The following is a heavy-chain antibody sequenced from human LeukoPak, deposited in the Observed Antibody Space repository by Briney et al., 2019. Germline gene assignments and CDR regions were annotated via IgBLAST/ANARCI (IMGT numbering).Heavy chain of an antibody. V-gene: IGHV1-24*01. Sequence: ASVKVSCKVSGYTLTELSMHWVRQAPGKGLEWMGGFDPEDGETIYAQKFQGRVTMTEDTSTDTAYMELSSLRSEDTAEYYCATVKDFGYSGTRDAFDIWGQGTMVTVSS. J-gene: IGHJ3*02. CDR1: GYTLTELS. D-gene: IGHD5-12*01. CDR2: FDPEDGET. CDR3: ATVKDFGYSGTRDAFDI.